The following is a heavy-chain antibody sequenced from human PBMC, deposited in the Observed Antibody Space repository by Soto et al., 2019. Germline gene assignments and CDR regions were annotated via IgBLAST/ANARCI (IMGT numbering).Heavy chain of an antibody. Sequence: GGSLRLSCAASGFTFSSYGMHWVRQAPGKGLEWVAVIWYDGSNKYYADSVKGRFTISRDNSKNTLYLQMNSLRAEDTAVYYCARGKGRSRDGYNFAFDIWGQGTMVTVSS. CDR3: ARGKGRSRDGYNFAFDI. V-gene: IGHV3-33*01. CDR1: GFTFSSYG. J-gene: IGHJ3*02. D-gene: IGHD5-12*01. CDR2: IWYDGSNK.